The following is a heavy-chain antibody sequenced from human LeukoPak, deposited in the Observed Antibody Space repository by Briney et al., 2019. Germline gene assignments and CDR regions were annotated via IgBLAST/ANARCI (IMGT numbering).Heavy chain of an antibody. CDR2: INPKSGVL. V-gene: IGHV1-2*06. CDR3: ARFWLNATQLIDY. Sequence: PWASVKVSCKPSGYTFTGYYMHWVRQAPGQGPQWMGRINPKSGVLIVVQEFQGRVTMTRDTSISTAYMELSRLRSKETAVYYCARFWLNATQLIDYWGQGTLVTVSS. CDR1: GYTFTGYY. D-gene: IGHD3-16*01. J-gene: IGHJ4*02.